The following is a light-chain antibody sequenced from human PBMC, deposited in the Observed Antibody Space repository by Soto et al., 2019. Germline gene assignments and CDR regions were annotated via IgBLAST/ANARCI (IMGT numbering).Light chain of an antibody. Sequence: EIVFTQSPGTLSLSPGERATLSCRASQSVSNNYLAWYQQKPGQAPRLLIYGASSRETGIPDRFSGSGSGTEFTLTISRLEPEDFAVYYCQQYGSSIFTFGPGTKVDIK. CDR1: QSVSNNY. CDR3: QQYGSSIFT. J-gene: IGKJ3*01. V-gene: IGKV3-20*01. CDR2: GAS.